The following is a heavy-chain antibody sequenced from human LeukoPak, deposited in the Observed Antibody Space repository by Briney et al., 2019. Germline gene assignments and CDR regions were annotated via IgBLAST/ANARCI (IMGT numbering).Heavy chain of an antibody. D-gene: IGHD3-10*01. Sequence: PPGGSLRLSCAASGFTFRNYAMSWVRQAPGKGLEWVSAIRGSGGSTFYADSVQDRFTISRDTSKTTMSLQMNSLRVEDSAVYYCAKWTRTTLFRGDRARFDSWGQGTLVTVSS. J-gene: IGHJ4*02. CDR2: IRGSGGST. CDR1: GFTFRNYA. V-gene: IGHV3-23*01. CDR3: AKWTRTTLFRGDRARFDS.